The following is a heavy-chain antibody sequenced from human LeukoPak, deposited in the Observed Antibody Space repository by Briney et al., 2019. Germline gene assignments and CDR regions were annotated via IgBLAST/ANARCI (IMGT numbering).Heavy chain of an antibody. D-gene: IGHD1-1*01. CDR3: ARADWNDGWYFHYGMDV. V-gene: IGHV3-30-3*01. J-gene: IGHJ6*02. CDR2: ISNDGNNR. CDR1: VFTLSRYA. Sequence: GGSLRLSCAASVFTLSRYAMHWVRQAPGKGLEWVAVISNDGNNRYDADSVKGRFTITRDNSKNTLYLQMNSLRAEDTAVYFCARADWNDGWYFHYGMDVWGQGATVTVSS.